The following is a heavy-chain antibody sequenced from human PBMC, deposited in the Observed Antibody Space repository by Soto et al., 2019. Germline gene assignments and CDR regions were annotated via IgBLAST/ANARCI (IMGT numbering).Heavy chain of an antibody. D-gene: IGHD3-10*01. CDR1: GFTFSSYA. CDR2: ISGSGGST. CDR3: AKDPSYGSGSYYYYYYGMDV. J-gene: IGHJ6*02. Sequence: EVQVLESGGGLVQPGGSLRLSCAASGFTFSSYAMSWVRQAPGKGLEWVSAISGSGGSTYHADSVRGRFTISRDNSKNTLYLQMNSLMAEDTAVYYCAKDPSYGSGSYYYYYYGMDVWGQGTTVTVSS. V-gene: IGHV3-23*01.